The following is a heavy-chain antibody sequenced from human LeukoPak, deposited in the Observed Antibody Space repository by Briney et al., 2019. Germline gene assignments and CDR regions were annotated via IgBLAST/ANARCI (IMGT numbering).Heavy chain of an antibody. Sequence: PSETLSLTCTVSGGSINSGGYYWSWIRQHPGKGLEWIGYVYYTGSTYNNPSLKGRVTISIDTSKNQFSLKLSSVTAADTAVYYCARTVVNYFDYWGQGTLVTVSS. V-gene: IGHV4-31*03. CDR3: ARTVVNYFDY. CDR2: VYYTGST. J-gene: IGHJ4*02. CDR1: GGSINSGGYY.